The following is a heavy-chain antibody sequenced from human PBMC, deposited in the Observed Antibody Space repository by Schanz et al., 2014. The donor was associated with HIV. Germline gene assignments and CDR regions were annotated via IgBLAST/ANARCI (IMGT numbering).Heavy chain of an antibody. J-gene: IGHJ3*02. D-gene: IGHD2-2*01. CDR1: GFIFSGYW. CDR2: IKQDGSEQ. Sequence: DVQLVESGGGLVQPGGSRRLSCAASGFIFSGYWMSWVRQAPGKGLEWVANIKQDGSEQQYVDSVKGRFTISRDNSKNTLFLQMNSLRAEDTAVYFCARDVAGCSGTSCYSDAFDIWGQGTLVTVSS. V-gene: IGHV3-7*01. CDR3: ARDVAGCSGTSCYSDAFDI.